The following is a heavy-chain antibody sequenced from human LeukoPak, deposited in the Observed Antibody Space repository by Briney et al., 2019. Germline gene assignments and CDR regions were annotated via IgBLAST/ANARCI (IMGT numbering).Heavy chain of an antibody. J-gene: IGHJ5*02. Sequence: GGSLRLSCAASGFTFDDYGMSWVRHAPGKGLEWVSGINWNGGSTGYADSVKGRFTISRDNAKNSLYLQMNSLRAEDTALYHCARGVGYCSSTSCPNWFDPWGQGTLVTVSS. CDR1: GFTFDDYG. V-gene: IGHV3-20*01. CDR2: INWNGGST. D-gene: IGHD2-2*01. CDR3: ARGVGYCSSTSCPNWFDP.